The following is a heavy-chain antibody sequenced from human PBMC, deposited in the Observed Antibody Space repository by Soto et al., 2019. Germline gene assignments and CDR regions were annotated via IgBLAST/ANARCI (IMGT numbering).Heavy chain of an antibody. Sequence: PSETLSLTCTVSRGSISSGTNYWAWIRQPPGKGLEWIANIYYSGSTSYNPSLKSRVTISLDTSKNQFSLKLRSVTAADTAVYYCARHEAGWYFDSCGQGTLVTISS. V-gene: IGHV4-39*01. CDR1: RGSISSGTNY. CDR3: ARHEAGWYFDS. D-gene: IGHD6-25*01. CDR2: IYYSGST. J-gene: IGHJ4*02.